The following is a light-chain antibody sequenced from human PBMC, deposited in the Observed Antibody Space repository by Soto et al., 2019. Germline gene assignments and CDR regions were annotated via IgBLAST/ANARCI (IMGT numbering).Light chain of an antibody. J-gene: IGLJ1*01. Sequence: QSVLTQPASVSGSPGQSITISCTGTSSDVGSYDLVSWFQQRPGKAPKLMIYEDSQRPSGVSNRFSGSKSGNTASLTISGLQADDEADYYCCSYAGTFTLYVFGTGTKVTVL. CDR1: SSDVGSYDL. V-gene: IGLV2-23*01. CDR3: CSYAGTFTLYV. CDR2: EDS.